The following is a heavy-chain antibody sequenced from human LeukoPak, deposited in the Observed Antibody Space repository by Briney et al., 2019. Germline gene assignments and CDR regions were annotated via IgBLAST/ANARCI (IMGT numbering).Heavy chain of an antibody. D-gene: IGHD1-1*01. Sequence: GGSLRLSCAASGFTFSSYWMHWVRQAPGKGLEWVANINQDGSVKYYVDSVKGRFTISRDNAKSSLFLQMNSLRAEDTAVYYCARWNYAMDVWGQGTTVTVSS. V-gene: IGHV3-7*03. CDR1: GFTFSSYW. J-gene: IGHJ6*02. CDR2: INQDGSVK. CDR3: ARWNYAMDV.